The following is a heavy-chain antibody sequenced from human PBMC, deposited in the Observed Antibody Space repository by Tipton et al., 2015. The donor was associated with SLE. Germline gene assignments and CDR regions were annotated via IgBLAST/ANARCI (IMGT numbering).Heavy chain of an antibody. Sequence: SLRLSCAASGFTFSSYAMSWVRQAPGKGLEWVSAISGSGGSTYYADSVKGRFTISRDNSKNTLYLQMNSLRAEDTAVYYCARDRYSSGAHFDYWGQGTLVTVSS. CDR2: ISGSGGST. CDR1: GFTFSSYA. CDR3: ARDRYSSGAHFDY. J-gene: IGHJ4*02. D-gene: IGHD6-19*01. V-gene: IGHV3-23*01.